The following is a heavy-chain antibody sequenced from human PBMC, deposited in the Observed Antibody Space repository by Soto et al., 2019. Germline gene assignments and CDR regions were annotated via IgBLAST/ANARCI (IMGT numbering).Heavy chain of an antibody. CDR1: GGSFSGYY. CDR3: ARLRVGYSSRSSYYRLAV. J-gene: IGHJ6*02. Sequence: PSETLSLTCAVYGGSFSGYYWTWIRQPPGTGLEWIGEINHSGSTNYNPSLKSRVTISVDTSKNQFSLKLTSVTAADTAVYYCARLRVGYSSRSSYYRLAVWGQGTTVTVSS. V-gene: IGHV4-34*01. CDR2: INHSGST. D-gene: IGHD6-13*01.